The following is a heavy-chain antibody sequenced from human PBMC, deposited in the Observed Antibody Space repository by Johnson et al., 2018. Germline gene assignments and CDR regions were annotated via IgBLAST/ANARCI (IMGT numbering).Heavy chain of an antibody. CDR3: AAWSGDSRDLEH. CDR1: GFTLSDYY. Sequence: QVQLGESGGALVEPGGSRRLSCAASGFTLSDYYLSWIRQAPGKGLDWVSYRSRAGPIYYGDSVRGRFTISRDNAKNSLYLQMNNLSAEDTAVYFWAAWSGDSRDLEHWGQGTLVTVSS. J-gene: IGHJ1*01. D-gene: IGHD3-3*01. V-gene: IGHV3-11*01. CDR2: RSRAGPI.